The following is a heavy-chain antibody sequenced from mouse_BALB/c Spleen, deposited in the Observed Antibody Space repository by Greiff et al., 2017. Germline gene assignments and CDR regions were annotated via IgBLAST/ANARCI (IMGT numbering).Heavy chain of an antibody. J-gene: IGHJ4*01. CDR2: IDPFNGGT. CDR1: GYSFTSYY. Sequence: VQLQQSGPELMKPGASVKISCKASGYSFTSYYMHWVKQSHGKSLEWIGYIDPFNGGTSYNQKFKGKATLTVDKSSSTAYMHLSSLTSEDSAVYYCARRGDYAMDYWGQGTSVTVSS. CDR3: ARRGDYAMDY. V-gene: IGHV1S135*01.